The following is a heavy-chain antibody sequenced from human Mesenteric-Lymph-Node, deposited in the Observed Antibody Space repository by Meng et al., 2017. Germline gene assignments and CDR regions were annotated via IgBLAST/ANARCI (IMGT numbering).Heavy chain of an antibody. CDR2: IIPILGIA. CDR1: GGTFSSYT. Sequence: SVKVSCKASGGTFSSYTISWVRQAPGQGLEWMGRIIPILGIANYAQKFQGRVTITADKSTSTAYMELSNLKSADTAIYYCARSSGWAEYYDGSGYQCGLDYWGQGTLVTVSS. D-gene: IGHD3-22*01. J-gene: IGHJ4*02. V-gene: IGHV1-69*02. CDR3: ARSSGWAEYYDGSGYQCGLDY.